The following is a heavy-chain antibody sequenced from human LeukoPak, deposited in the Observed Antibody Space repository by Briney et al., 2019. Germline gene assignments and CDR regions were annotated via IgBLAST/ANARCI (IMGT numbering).Heavy chain of an antibody. CDR1: GGSFSGHY. CDR3: ARAHTPLRSDYYYYLDV. Sequence: SEALSLTCTVSGGSFSGHYWTWIRQPAGRGLEFIGRVYITGPTNYNASLLGRVTMSVDTSKSQFSLNLTSVTAADTAVYYCARAHTPLRSDYYYYLDVWGKGTTVTVS. V-gene: IGHV4-4*07. D-gene: IGHD5-18*01. J-gene: IGHJ6*03. CDR2: VYITGPT.